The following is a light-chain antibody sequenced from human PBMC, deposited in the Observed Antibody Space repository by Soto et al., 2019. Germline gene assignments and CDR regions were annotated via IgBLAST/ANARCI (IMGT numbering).Light chain of an antibody. CDR2: EGS. J-gene: IGLJ1*01. V-gene: IGLV2-23*03. CDR3: CSYAGSSTFFYV. CDR1: SSDVGSYNL. Sequence: QSVLTHPASVSGSPGQSITISCTGTSSDVGSYNLVSWHQQHPGKAPKLMIYEGSKRPSGVSNRSSGSKSGNTASLTISGLQAEDEADYYRCSYAGSSTFFYVLGTGTKVTVL.